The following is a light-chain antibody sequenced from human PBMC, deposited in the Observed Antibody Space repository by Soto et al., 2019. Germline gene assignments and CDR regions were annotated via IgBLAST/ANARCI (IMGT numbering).Light chain of an antibody. CDR1: QSVSRSY. Sequence: EIVLTQSPGTLSLSPGERATLSCRASQSVSRSYLAWYQQKPGQAPRLLIYGASGRATGIPDRFSGSGSGTDFTLTISGLEPEDFAVYYCQQYPGYTFGQGTKLEIK. CDR2: GAS. J-gene: IGKJ2*01. V-gene: IGKV3-20*01. CDR3: QQYPGYT.